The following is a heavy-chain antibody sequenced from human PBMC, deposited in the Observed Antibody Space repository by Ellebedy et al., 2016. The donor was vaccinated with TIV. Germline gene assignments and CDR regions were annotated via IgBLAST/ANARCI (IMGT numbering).Heavy chain of an antibody. CDR1: GGSISSSSYY. Sequence: MPSETLSLTCTVSGGSISSSSYYWGWIRQPPGKGLEWIGSIYYSGSTYYNPSLKSRVTISVDTSKNQFSLKLSSVTAADTAVYYCARLSGYGGYDPPYFDYWGQGTLVTVSS. CDR3: ARLSGYGGYDPPYFDY. D-gene: IGHD5-12*01. J-gene: IGHJ4*02. CDR2: IYYSGST. V-gene: IGHV4-39*01.